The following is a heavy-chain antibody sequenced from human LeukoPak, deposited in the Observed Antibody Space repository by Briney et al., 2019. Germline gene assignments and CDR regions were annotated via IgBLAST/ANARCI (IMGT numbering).Heavy chain of an antibody. Sequence: SETLSLTCAVYGGSFSGYYWSWIRQPPGKGLEWIGEINHSGSTNYNPSLKSRVTISVDTSKNQFSLKLSSVTAADTAVYYCASLPDGYYDSSGYPPGMDVWGQGTTVTVSS. J-gene: IGHJ6*02. V-gene: IGHV4-34*01. CDR2: INHSGST. CDR1: GGSFSGYY. CDR3: ASLPDGYYDSSGYPPGMDV. D-gene: IGHD3-22*01.